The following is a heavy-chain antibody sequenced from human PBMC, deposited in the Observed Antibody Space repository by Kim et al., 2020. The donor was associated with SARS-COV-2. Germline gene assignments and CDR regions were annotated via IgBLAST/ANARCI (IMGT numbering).Heavy chain of an antibody. D-gene: IGHD3-16*01. Sequence: KGRFTISRDNSKNTLYLQMNSLRAEDTAVYYCAKGLYDYVWGSWYYGMDVWGQGTTVTVSS. CDR3: AKGLYDYVWGSWYYGMDV. V-gene: IGHV3-30*02. J-gene: IGHJ6*02.